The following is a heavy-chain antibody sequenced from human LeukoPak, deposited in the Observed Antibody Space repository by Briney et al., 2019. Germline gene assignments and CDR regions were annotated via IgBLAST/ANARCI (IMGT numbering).Heavy chain of an antibody. CDR1: GYTFTSYA. CDR2: INAGNGNT. D-gene: IGHD6-19*01. CDR3: ARDLDSGFDY. V-gene: IGHV1-3*01. J-gene: IGHJ4*02. Sequence: ASVKVSCKASGYTFTSYAMHWVRQAPGQRLEWMGWINAGNGNTKYSQKFQGRVTITRDTSASTAYMELRSLRSQDTAVYFCARDLDSGFDYWGQGTLVTVSS.